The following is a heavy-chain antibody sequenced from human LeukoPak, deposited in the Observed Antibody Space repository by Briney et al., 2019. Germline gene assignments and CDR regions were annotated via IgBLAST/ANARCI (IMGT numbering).Heavy chain of an antibody. D-gene: IGHD3-10*01. CDR2: IYYSGST. CDR3: ARVCGFGPEDAFDI. V-gene: IGHV4-59*01. Sequence: SETLSLTCTVSGGSISSYYWSWIRQPPGKGLEWIGYIYYSGSTNYNPSLKSRVTISVDTSKNQFSLKLSSVTAADTAVYYCARVCGFGPEDAFDIWGQGTMVTVSS. J-gene: IGHJ3*02. CDR1: GGSISSYY.